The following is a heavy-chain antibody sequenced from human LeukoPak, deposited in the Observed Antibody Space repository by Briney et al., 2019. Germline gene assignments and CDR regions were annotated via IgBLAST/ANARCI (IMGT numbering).Heavy chain of an antibody. Sequence: ASVKGSRKASVGTFSSYAISWVRPAPGQGLGWMGRIIPILGIANYAQKFQGRVTITADKSTSTAYMELSSLRSEDTAVYYCARGGSGWAYDAFDIWGQGTMVTVSS. J-gene: IGHJ3*02. CDR1: VGTFSSYA. CDR2: IIPILGIA. D-gene: IGHD6-19*01. CDR3: ARGGSGWAYDAFDI. V-gene: IGHV1-69*04.